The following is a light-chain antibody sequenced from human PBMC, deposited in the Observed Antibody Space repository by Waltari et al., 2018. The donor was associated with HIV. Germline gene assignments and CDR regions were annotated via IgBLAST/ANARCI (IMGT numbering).Light chain of an antibody. Sequence: QSALTQPPSVSGAPGQRVTISCTGNRSNIGAGYFVNWYQHLPLTAPKLLVYRDINRLSGVPDRFSGSKSCTSASRGITGLQADDEADYYCQSYDSSLLASVFGGGTKLTVL. CDR1: RSNIGAGYF. J-gene: IGLJ2*01. V-gene: IGLV1-40*01. CDR3: QSYDSSLLASV. CDR2: RDI.